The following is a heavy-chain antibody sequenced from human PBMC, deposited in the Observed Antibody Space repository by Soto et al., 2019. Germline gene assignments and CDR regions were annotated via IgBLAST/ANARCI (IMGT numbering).Heavy chain of an antibody. CDR1: WGDFSGGY. D-gene: IGHD6-19*01. CDR3: ARRGAVAGTRLRGYYYYYGMDV. CDR2: INHSGST. J-gene: IGHJ6*02. Sequence: SITSEVYWGDFSGGYWSRIRQPPGKGLEWIGEINHSGSTNYNPSLKSRVTISVDTSKNQFSLKLSSVTAADTAVYYCARRGAVAGTRLRGYYYYYGMDVWGQGNTVTGSS. V-gene: IGHV4-34*01.